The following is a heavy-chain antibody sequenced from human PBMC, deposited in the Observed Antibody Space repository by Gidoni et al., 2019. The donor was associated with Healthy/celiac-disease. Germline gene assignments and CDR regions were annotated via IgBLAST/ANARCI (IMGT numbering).Heavy chain of an antibody. CDR3: ASPRGPRVDTAMDSPSFDY. CDR1: GFTFSSYA. J-gene: IGHJ4*02. CDR2: ISYDGSNK. D-gene: IGHD5-18*01. V-gene: IGHV3-30-3*01. Sequence: QVQLVESGGGVVQPGRSLRLSCVASGFTFSSYAMHWVRQAPGKGLEWVAVISYDGSNKSYADSVKGRFTISRDNSKNTLYLQMNSLRAEDTAVYYCASPRGPRVDTAMDSPSFDYWGQGTLVTVSS.